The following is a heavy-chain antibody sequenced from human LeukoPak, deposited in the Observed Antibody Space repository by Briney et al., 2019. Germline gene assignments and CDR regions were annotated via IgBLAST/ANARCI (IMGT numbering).Heavy chain of an antibody. CDR1: GGSISSYY. J-gene: IGHJ4*02. CDR3: ARVTGYMIEDYFDY. D-gene: IGHD3-9*01. Sequence: PSETLSLTCTVSGGSISSYYWSWIRQPPGKGLEWIGYIYYSGSTNYNPSLKSRVTISVDTSKNQFSLKLRSVTAADTAVYYCARVTGYMIEDYFDYWGQGSLVTVSS. CDR2: IYYSGST. V-gene: IGHV4-59*01.